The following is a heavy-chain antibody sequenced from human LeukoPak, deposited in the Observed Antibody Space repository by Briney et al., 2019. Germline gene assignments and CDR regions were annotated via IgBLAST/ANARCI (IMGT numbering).Heavy chain of an antibody. CDR3: ARSEDSSGYYFVY. CDR2: INPSGGST. Sequence: ASVKVSCKASGYTFTSYYMHWVRQAPGQGLEWMGIINPSGGSTSYAQKFQGRVTITADKSTSTAYMELSSLRSEDTAVYYCARSEDSSGYYFVYWGQGTLVTVSS. CDR1: GYTFTSYY. D-gene: IGHD3-22*01. V-gene: IGHV1-46*01. J-gene: IGHJ4*02.